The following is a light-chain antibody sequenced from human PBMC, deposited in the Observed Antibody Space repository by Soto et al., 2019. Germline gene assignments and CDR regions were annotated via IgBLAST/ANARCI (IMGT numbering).Light chain of an antibody. J-gene: IGKJ4*01. CDR2: DAS. Sequence: DIQMTQSPSSLSASVGDRVTITCQASQDISNYLNWYQQKTGKAPKLLIYDASNLETGVPSRFSGSVSGTDFTFTISSLQPEDIATYYCQQYDNLPLTFGGGTKVDIK. CDR3: QQYDNLPLT. V-gene: IGKV1-33*01. CDR1: QDISNY.